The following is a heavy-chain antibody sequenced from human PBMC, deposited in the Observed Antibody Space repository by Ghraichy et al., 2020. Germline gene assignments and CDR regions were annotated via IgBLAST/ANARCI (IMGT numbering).Heavy chain of an antibody. J-gene: IGHJ4*02. CDR1: GGSISSYY. CDR2: IYYSGST. CDR3: ARFLGRRGNFDY. Sequence: SETLSLTCTVSGGSISSYYWSWIRQPPGKGLEWIGYIYYSGSTNYNPSLKSRVTISVDTSKNQFSLKLSSVTAADTAVYYCARFLGRRGNFDYWGQGTLVTVSS. V-gene: IGHV4-59*01. D-gene: IGHD3-10*01.